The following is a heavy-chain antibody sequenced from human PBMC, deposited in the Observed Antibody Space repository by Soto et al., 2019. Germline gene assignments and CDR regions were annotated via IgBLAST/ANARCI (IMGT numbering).Heavy chain of an antibody. D-gene: IGHD3-10*02. J-gene: IGHJ4*01. CDR1: GYTFTGYY. CDR2: INPNRGGT. CDR3: ARDVRGVTGFDY. V-gene: IGHV1-2*02. Sequence: ASVKVSCKASGYTFTGYYMHWVRQAPGQGLEWMGWINPNRGGTNYAQKFQGRVTMTRDTSISTAYMELSRLRSDDTAVYYCARDVRGVTGFDYWGHGTLDTVSS.